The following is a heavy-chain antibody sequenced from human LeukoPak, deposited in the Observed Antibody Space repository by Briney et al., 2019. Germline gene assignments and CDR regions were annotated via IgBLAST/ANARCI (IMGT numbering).Heavy chain of an antibody. CDR1: GGSFSGYY. CDR3: ARVNYGDYIDY. CDR2: INHSGST. D-gene: IGHD4-17*01. J-gene: IGHJ4*02. V-gene: IGHV4-34*01. Sequence: SGTLSLTCAVYGGSFSGYYWSWIRQPPGKGLEGMGEINHSGSTNYNPSLKSRVTISVDTSKNQFSLKLSSVPAADTAVYYCARVNYGDYIDYWGQGTLVTVS.